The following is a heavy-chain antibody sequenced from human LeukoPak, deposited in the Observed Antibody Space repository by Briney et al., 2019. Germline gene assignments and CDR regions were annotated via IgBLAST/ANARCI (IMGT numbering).Heavy chain of an antibody. CDR2: ISGSGGST. J-gene: IGHJ4*01. Sequence: GGSLRLSCAASGFTFSSYAMSWVRQAPGKGLEWVSAISGSGGSTYYADSVKGRFTISRDNSRNTVFLQMNSLRAEDTAMYYCARDAQRGFDYSNSLRYWGHGTLVTVSS. CDR3: ARDAQRGFDYSNSLRY. V-gene: IGHV3-23*01. CDR1: GFTFSSYA. D-gene: IGHD4-11*01.